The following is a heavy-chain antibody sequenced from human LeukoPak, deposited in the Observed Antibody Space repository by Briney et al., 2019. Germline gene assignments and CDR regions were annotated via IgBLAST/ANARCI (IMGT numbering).Heavy chain of an antibody. CDR3: ARGGMTGTPDY. D-gene: IGHD1-7*01. CDR2: IKQDGTET. Sequence: GGSLRLSCEASGFTFSNYWMTWVRQAPGKGLEGLANIKQDGTETYYVDSVKGRFTLSRDNARNSLYLQMKYLGVDDTAVYYCARGGMTGTPDYWGQGTLVTVSS. CDR1: GFTFSNYW. V-gene: IGHV3-7*01. J-gene: IGHJ4*02.